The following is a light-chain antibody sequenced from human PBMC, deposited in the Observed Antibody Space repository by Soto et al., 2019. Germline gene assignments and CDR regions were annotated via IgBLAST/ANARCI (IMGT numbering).Light chain of an antibody. J-gene: IGLJ1*01. CDR1: SSDVGGYKY. V-gene: IGLV2-14*01. CDR3: SSYSSSSTLLV. Sequence: SSDVGGYKYVSWYQQYPGKAPKLKIYEVSNRPSGVSNRFSGSKSGNTASLTISGLRAEDEADYYCSSYSSSSTLLVFGSGTKVTVL. CDR2: EVS.